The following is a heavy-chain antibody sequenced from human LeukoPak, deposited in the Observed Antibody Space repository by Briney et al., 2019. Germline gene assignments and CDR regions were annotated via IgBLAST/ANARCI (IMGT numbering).Heavy chain of an antibody. CDR2: ISGSGGST. CDR3: AKHQQLTRDPNDY. J-gene: IGHJ4*02. CDR1: GFTFSSYA. V-gene: IGHV3-23*01. D-gene: IGHD6-13*01. Sequence: GGSLRLSCAASGFTFSSYAISWVRQAPGKGLEGVSGISGSGGSTYYADSVKGRFIISRDNSKNTLYLQMNSLRAEDTAVYYCAKHQQLTRDPNDYWGQGTLVTVSS.